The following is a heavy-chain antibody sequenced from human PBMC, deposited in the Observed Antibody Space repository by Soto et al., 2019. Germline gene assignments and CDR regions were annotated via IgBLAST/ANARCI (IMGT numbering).Heavy chain of an antibody. J-gene: IGHJ6*02. CDR2: IYYSGST. CDR3: ARERRDDFWSGYYYYGMDV. Sequence: PSETLSLTCTVSGGSISSGGYYWSWIRQHPGKGLEWIGYIYYSGSTYYNPSLKSRVTISVDTSKNQFSLKLSSVTAADTAVYYCARERRDDFWSGYYYYGMDVWGQGTTVTVSS. V-gene: IGHV4-31*03. CDR1: GGSISSGGYY. D-gene: IGHD3-3*01.